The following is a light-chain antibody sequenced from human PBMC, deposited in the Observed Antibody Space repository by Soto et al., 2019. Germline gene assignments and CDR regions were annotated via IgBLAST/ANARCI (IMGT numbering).Light chain of an antibody. J-gene: IGKJ1*01. Sequence: EIVLTQSPGTLSLSPGERATLFCRASQSVSSSYLAWYQQKPGQAPRPRIYGASSRAIGIPDRFSGSGSGTDFTLTISRLEPEDFAVYYCQQYGSSPWTFGQGTKVEIK. CDR1: QSVSSSY. CDR2: GAS. CDR3: QQYGSSPWT. V-gene: IGKV3-20*01.